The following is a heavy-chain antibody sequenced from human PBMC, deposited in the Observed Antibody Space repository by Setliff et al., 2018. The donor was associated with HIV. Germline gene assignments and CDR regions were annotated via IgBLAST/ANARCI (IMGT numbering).Heavy chain of an antibody. V-gene: IGHV1-69*13. CDR3: ATLNEYAYQTGGWFDP. Sequence: GASVKVSCKASGGGFSNHAITWVRQAPGQGREWMGVIIPIFTTTDYAQKFRGRLTINADESTDTAYMELRSLRSADTAIYYCATLNEYAYQTGGWFDPWGQGTPVTVSS. CDR1: GGGFSNHA. CDR2: IIPIFTTT. D-gene: IGHD3-16*01. J-gene: IGHJ5*02.